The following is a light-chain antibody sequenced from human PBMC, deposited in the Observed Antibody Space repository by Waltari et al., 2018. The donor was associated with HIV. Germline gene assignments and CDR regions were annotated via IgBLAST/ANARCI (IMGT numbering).Light chain of an antibody. V-gene: IGLV1-40*01. CDR2: GNK. CDR1: RPTIGPDSV. CDR3: QSGSV. Sequence: QSVLTQPPSVSGAPGQRVTIPCTGGRPTIGPDSVVHWYQQVPGTAPKLRIYGNKNRPSGVPDRFSGSKSGTSASLAITGLQAEDEADYFCQSGSVFGTGTKVTVL. J-gene: IGLJ1*01.